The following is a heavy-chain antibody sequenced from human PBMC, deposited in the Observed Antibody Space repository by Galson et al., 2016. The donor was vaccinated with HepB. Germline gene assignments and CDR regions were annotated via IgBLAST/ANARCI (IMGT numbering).Heavy chain of an antibody. J-gene: IGHJ4*02. CDR3: ARDRRGGSNTLDY. CDR1: GFTVSSNY. Sequence: SLRLSCAASGFTVSSNYLNWVRLAPGKGLDWVAVISYDGINEYYAGSVKGRFTISRDNSKNTLYLHMNSLRAEDTAVYYCARDRRGGSNTLDYWGQGTLVTVSS. V-gene: IGHV3-30-3*01. D-gene: IGHD1-26*01. CDR2: ISYDGINE.